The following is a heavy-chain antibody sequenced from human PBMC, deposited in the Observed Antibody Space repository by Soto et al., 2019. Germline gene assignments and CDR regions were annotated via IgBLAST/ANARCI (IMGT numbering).Heavy chain of an antibody. CDR1: GGSFSGYY. CDR3: ARLGDGRDGYNFIDYFDY. Sequence: SEPQSHTCAVYGGSFSGYYWSWIRQPPGKGLEWIGEINHSGSTNYNPSLKSRVTISVDTSKNQFSLKLSSVTAADTAVYYCARLGDGRDGYNFIDYFDYWGQGTLVTVSS. J-gene: IGHJ4*02. V-gene: IGHV4-34*01. CDR2: INHSGST. D-gene: IGHD5-12*01.